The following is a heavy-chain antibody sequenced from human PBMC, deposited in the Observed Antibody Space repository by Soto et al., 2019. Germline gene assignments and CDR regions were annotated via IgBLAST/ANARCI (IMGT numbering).Heavy chain of an antibody. V-gene: IGHV1-46*01. J-gene: IGHJ4*02. D-gene: IGHD3-22*01. CDR1: GDTFSHYY. CDR2: IYPTFHSP. Sequence: ASVKVSCKASGDTFSHYYMHWVRQAPGQGLEWMSIIYPTFHSPTYSENFQDRLTVTSDASTLTVYMELSSLKSEDTAVYYCATSYDSSGYDYWGQGTLVTVSS. CDR3: ATSYDSSGYDY.